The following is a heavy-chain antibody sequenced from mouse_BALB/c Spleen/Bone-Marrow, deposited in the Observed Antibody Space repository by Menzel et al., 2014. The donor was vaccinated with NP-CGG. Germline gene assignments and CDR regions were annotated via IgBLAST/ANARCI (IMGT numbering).Heavy chain of an antibody. V-gene: IGHV14-3*02. CDR2: IDPANGNT. CDR3: ARLELFAY. Sequence: VQLQQSGAELVKPGASVKLSCTASGFNIKDTYMHWVKQRPEQGLVWIGRIDPANGNTKYDPKFQGKATITADTSSNTAYLQLSSLTSEDTAVYYCARLELFAYWGQGTLVTVSA. J-gene: IGHJ3*01. CDR1: GFNIKDTY.